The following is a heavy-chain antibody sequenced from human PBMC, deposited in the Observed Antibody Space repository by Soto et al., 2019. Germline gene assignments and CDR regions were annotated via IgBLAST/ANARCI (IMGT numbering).Heavy chain of an antibody. CDR2: IYSGSST. D-gene: IGHD4-17*01. Sequence: EVQLVETGGGLIQPGGSLRLSCAASGFTVSSNYMSWVRQAPGKGLEWVSVIYSGSSTYYADSVKGRFTISRDNSKNTLYLQMNSLRAEDTAVYYCARARYGDYFFDYWGQGTLVTVSS. V-gene: IGHV3-53*02. J-gene: IGHJ4*02. CDR3: ARARYGDYFFDY. CDR1: GFTVSSNY.